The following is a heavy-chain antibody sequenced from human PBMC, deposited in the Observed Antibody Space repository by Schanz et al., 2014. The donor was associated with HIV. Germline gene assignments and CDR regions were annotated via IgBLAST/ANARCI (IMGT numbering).Heavy chain of an antibody. J-gene: IGHJ4*02. Sequence: LVQSGAEVKRPGASVKVSCKASGYTFTGYYMHWVRQAPGQGLEWMGWISAYNGKTNYARKVQGRVTMTTDTSTSTAYMELRSLRSDDTAVYYCARTRGIAVAGFDYWGQGTLVTVSS. CDR2: ISAYNGKT. D-gene: IGHD6-19*01. V-gene: IGHV1-18*04. CDR3: ARTRGIAVAGFDY. CDR1: GYTFTGYY.